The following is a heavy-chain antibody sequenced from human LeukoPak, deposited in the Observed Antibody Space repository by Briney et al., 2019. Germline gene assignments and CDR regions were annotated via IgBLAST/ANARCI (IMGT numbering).Heavy chain of an antibody. CDR1: GFTFSSYT. CDR2: VSGSGGNI. J-gene: IGHJ4*02. Sequence: GGSLRLSCAASGFTFSSYTMSWVRQAPGKGLEWVSGVSGSGGNIHYADSVKGRFTISRDNSKNTLYLQMNSLRAEDTAVYYCAREVAAMGFDYWGQGTLVTVSS. D-gene: IGHD5-18*01. V-gene: IGHV3-23*01. CDR3: AREVAAMGFDY.